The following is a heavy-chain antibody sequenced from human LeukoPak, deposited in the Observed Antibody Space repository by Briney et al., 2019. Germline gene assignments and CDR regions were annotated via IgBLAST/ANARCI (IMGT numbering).Heavy chain of an antibody. V-gene: IGHV3-48*03. CDR1: GFTFSSYE. Sequence: PGGSLRLSCAAYGFTFSSYEMNWVRQAPGKGLEWVSYISSSDSSTYYADSVKGRFTISRDNAKNSLSLQMNSLRVEDTAVYYCARDKYSGFVFDCWGQGTLVTVSS. CDR3: ARDKYSGFVFDC. J-gene: IGHJ4*02. D-gene: IGHD5-12*01. CDR2: ISSSDSST.